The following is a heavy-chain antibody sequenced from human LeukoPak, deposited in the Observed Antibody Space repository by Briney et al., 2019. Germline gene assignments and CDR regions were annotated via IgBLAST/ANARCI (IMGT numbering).Heavy chain of an antibody. D-gene: IGHD1-14*01. CDR1: GGSISSSLYH. CDR3: ARRGGDFHTGIVFDN. CDR2: IYYTGNT. V-gene: IGHV4-39*07. J-gene: IGHJ4*02. Sequence: SETLSLTCAVSGGSISSSLYHWGWIRQPPGKGLEWIGNIYYTGNTNYSPSLKSRLTISIDTSRSQFSLKLTSVTAADTAVYYCARRGGDFHTGIVFDNWGQGSLVTVSS.